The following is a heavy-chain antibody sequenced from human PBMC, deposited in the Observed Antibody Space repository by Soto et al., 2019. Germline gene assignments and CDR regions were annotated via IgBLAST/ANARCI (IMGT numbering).Heavy chain of an antibody. CDR2: IDPDDSYT. J-gene: IGHJ5*02. CDR3: ARRDDCFDP. CDR1: GYSFTDYW. Sequence: GEYLKISRKCSGYSFTDYWLSWVRQMPGKGLEWMGRIDPDDSYTSYSTFSQGHVTFSAYKSISTAYLQWSSLQASYTAMYYCARRDDCFDPWGQGTLVTVSS. V-gene: IGHV5-10-1*01.